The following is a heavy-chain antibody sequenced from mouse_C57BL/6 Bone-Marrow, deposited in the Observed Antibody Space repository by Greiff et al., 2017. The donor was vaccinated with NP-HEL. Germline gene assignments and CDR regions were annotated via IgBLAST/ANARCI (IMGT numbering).Heavy chain of an antibody. CDR1: GYAFTNYL. CDR2: INPGSGGT. J-gene: IGHJ1*03. V-gene: IGHV1-54*01. D-gene: IGHD2-5*01. CDR3: ARGYYSNYGYFDV. Sequence: QVQLKESGAELVRPGTSVKVSCKASGYAFTNYLIEWVKQRPGQGLEWIGVINPGSGGTNYNEKFKGKATLTADKSSSTAYMQLSSLTSEDSAVYFCARGYYSNYGYFDVWGTGTTVTVSS.